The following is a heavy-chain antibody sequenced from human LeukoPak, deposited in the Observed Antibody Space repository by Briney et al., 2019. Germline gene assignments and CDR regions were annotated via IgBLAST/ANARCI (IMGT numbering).Heavy chain of an antibody. V-gene: IGHV3-23*01. CDR1: GFTFSSYS. CDR2: TSDRGDYT. CDR3: ARAENNAFDI. J-gene: IGHJ3*02. D-gene: IGHD1/OR15-1a*01. Sequence: GGSLRLSCAASGFTFSSYSMSWVRQAPGKGLEWVSGTSDRGDYTYYADSVKGRFTISRDTSKNTLYLQMNSLRAEDTAVYYCARAENNAFDIWGQGTMVTVSS.